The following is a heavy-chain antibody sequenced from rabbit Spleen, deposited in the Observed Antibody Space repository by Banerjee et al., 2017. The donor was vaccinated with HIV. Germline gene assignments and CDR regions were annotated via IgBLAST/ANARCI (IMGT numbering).Heavy chain of an antibody. D-gene: IGHD1-1*01. CDR3: ARDTSSSFSSYGMDL. Sequence: QSLEESGGGLVKPGASLTLSCTASGFSFSSSYYMCWVRQAPGKGLEWIACIDSGTSGFTYFATWAKGRFTISKTSSTTVTLQMTRLTAADTATYFCARDTSSSFSSYGMDLWGQGTLVTVS. J-gene: IGHJ6*01. CDR1: GFSFSSSYY. V-gene: IGHV1S40*01. CDR2: IDSGTSGFT.